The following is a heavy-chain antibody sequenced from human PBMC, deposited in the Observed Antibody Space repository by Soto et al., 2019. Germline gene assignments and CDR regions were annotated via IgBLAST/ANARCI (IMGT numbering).Heavy chain of an antibody. CDR3: VRFVPLHSPNYFGP. Sequence: QITLEESGPTLVKPTQTLTLTCTFSGFSLSTDGVGVGWFRQPPGKALEWLALIYWDGDQRYSPSLRNRLSVTKDTSKNQVVLTMTNMHPVDTATYFCVRFVPLHSPNYFGPWGQGTLVTVPS. CDR1: GFSLSTDGVG. D-gene: IGHD2-2*01. CDR2: IYWDGDQ. J-gene: IGHJ5*01. V-gene: IGHV2-5*02.